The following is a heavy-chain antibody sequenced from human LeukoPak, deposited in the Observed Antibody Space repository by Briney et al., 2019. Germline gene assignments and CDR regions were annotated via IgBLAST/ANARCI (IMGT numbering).Heavy chain of an antibody. CDR2: IYYSGST. Sequence: SETLSLTCTVSGGSISSYYWSWIWQPPGKGLEWIGYIYYSGSTNYNPSLKSRVTISVDTSKNQFPLKLSSVTAADTAVYYCARASYAGPFDYWGQGTLVTVSS. CDR3: ARASYAGPFDY. D-gene: IGHD3-16*02. CDR1: GGSISSYY. J-gene: IGHJ4*02. V-gene: IGHV4-59*01.